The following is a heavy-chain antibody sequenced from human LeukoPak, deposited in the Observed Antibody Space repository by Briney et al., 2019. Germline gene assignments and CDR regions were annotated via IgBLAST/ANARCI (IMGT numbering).Heavy chain of an antibody. Sequence: PGGSLRLSSAASGFTFSSYAMSWVRQAPGKGLEWVSAISGSGGSTYYADSVKGRFTISRDNSKNTLYLQMNSLRAEDTAVYCCAKATVAGRDYWGQGTLVTVSS. CDR1: GFTFSSYA. V-gene: IGHV3-23*01. J-gene: IGHJ4*02. CDR3: AKATVAGRDY. CDR2: ISGSGGST. D-gene: IGHD6-19*01.